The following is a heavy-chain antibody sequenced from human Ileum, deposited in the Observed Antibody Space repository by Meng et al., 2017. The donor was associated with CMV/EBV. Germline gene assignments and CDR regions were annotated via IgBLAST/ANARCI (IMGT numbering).Heavy chain of an antibody. V-gene: IGHV1-46*01. CDR2: INPSGDST. J-gene: IGHJ4*02. CDR3: ARGGSPGVTIVGPFGY. CDR1: GYTFTSYY. D-gene: IGHD4-11*01. Sequence: QVQLVQSGTEVKKPGASVKVSCKASGYTFTSYYMHWVRQAPGQGLEWMGTINPSGDSTTYAPKFQGRVTMTRDTSTSTAYMELSSLRSDDTAVYYCARGGSPGVTIVGPFGYWGQGTLVTVSS.